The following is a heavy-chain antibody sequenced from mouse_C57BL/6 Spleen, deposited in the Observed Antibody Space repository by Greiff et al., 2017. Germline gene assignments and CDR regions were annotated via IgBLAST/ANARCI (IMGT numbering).Heavy chain of an antibody. D-gene: IGHD1-2*01. Sequence: EVQLVESVAELVRPGVSVKLSCTASGFNINNSYMHWVKQRPEQSLEWIGRIDPANGNTKYAQKFQGKATITADTSSHTAYLQLSSLTSEDTAIYYSAPYYYGSYFDYWGQGTTLTVSS. CDR3: APYYYGSYFDY. CDR2: IDPANGNT. CDR1: GFNINNSY. J-gene: IGHJ2*01. V-gene: IGHV14-3*01.